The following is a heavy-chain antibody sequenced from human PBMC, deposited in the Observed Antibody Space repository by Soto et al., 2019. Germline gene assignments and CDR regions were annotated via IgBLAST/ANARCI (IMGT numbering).Heavy chain of an antibody. CDR1: GYTFTSYG. CDR3: ARVGYFRGGSGYARALNGLDP. CDR2: ISAYNGNT. J-gene: IGHJ5*02. Sequence: ASVKVSCKASGYTFTSYGISWVRQAPGQGLEWMGWISAYNGNTNYARKLQGRVTMTTDTSTSTAYMELRSLRSDDTAVDYCARVGYFRGGSGYARALNGLDPWGQGTLVTVSS. D-gene: IGHD2-15*01. V-gene: IGHV1-18*01.